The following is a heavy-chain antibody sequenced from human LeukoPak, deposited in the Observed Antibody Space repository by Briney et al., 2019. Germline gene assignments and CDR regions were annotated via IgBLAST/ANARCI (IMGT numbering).Heavy chain of an antibody. Sequence: ASVKVSCKASGYTFTGYYMHWVRQAPGQGLEWMGWINPNSGGTNYAQKFQGGVTMTRDTSISTAYMELSRLRSDDTAVYYCARAPANYDYVWGSYREYYFDYWGQGTLVTVSS. CDR1: GYTFTGYY. CDR2: INPNSGGT. V-gene: IGHV1-2*02. D-gene: IGHD3-16*02. CDR3: ARAPANYDYVWGSYREYYFDY. J-gene: IGHJ4*02.